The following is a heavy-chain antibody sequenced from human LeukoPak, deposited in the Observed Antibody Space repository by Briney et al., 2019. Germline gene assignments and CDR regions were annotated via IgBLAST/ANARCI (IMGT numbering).Heavy chain of an antibody. CDR2: IYYSGST. CDR3: ARGVTYYYDSSGYYAASFFDY. V-gene: IGHV4-39*07. J-gene: IGHJ4*02. D-gene: IGHD3-22*01. Sequence: PSETLSLTCTVSGGSISSSSYYWGWIRQPPVTGLEWIGSIYYSGSTYYNPSLKSRVTISVDTSKNQFSLQLSSVTAADTAVYYCARGVTYYYDSSGYYAASFFDYWGQGTLVTVSS. CDR1: GGSISSSSYY.